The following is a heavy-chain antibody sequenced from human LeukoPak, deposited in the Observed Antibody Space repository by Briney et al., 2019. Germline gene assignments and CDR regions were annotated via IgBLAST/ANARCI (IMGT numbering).Heavy chain of an antibody. D-gene: IGHD3-10*01. CDR3: ARLTRGSSGGY. Sequence: GGSLRLSCAASGLTFSSYWMSWVRQAPGEGPEWVATIKEDGSEKYYVDSVKGRFTISRDNAENALYLQMSSLRADDTAIYFCARLTRGSSGGYWGQGTLVTVSS. CDR1: GLTFSSYW. J-gene: IGHJ4*02. V-gene: IGHV3-7*03. CDR2: IKEDGSEK.